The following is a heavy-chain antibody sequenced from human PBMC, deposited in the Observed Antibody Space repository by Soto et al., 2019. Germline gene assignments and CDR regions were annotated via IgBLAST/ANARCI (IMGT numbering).Heavy chain of an antibody. CDR1: GLTFSDYG. V-gene: IGHV3-30*18. D-gene: IGHD1-1*01. CDR3: AKERGRNRNFAMDV. CDR2: ISYDGSFV. J-gene: IGHJ6*02. Sequence: LRLSCVVSGLTFSDYGFHWVRQAPGKGLDWVAAISYDGSFVYYADSVRGRFTISRDNSRNTLDLQMNTLRHEDTAVYYCAKERGRNRNFAMDVWGQGTSVTVSS.